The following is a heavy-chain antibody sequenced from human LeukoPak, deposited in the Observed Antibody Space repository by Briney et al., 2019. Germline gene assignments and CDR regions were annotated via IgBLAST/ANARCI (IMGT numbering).Heavy chain of an antibody. D-gene: IGHD3-22*01. CDR1: GGSISSGGYY. V-gene: IGHV4-31*03. CDR2: IYYSGST. J-gene: IGHJ3*02. Sequence: PSETLSLTCTVSGGSISSGGYYWSWIRQHPGKGLEWIGYIYYSGSTYYNPSLKSRVTISVDTSKNQFSLKLSSVTAADTAVYYCASHQYQVRDYDSSGYLAAGIWGQGTMVTVSS. CDR3: ASHQYQVRDYDSSGYLAAGI.